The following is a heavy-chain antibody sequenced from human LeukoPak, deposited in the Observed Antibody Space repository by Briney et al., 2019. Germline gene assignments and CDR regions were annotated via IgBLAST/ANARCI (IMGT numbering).Heavy chain of an antibody. J-gene: IGHJ4*02. D-gene: IGHD3-3*01. V-gene: IGHV4-34*01. CDR3: ARGSPYYDFWSGYQEYYFDY. Sequence: SETLSLTCAVYGGSFSGYYWSWIRQPPGKGLEWIGEINHSGSTNYNPSLKSRDTISVDTSKNQFSLKLSSVTAADTAVYYCARGSPYYDFWSGYQEYYFDYWGQGTLVTVSS. CDR2: INHSGST. CDR1: GGSFSGYY.